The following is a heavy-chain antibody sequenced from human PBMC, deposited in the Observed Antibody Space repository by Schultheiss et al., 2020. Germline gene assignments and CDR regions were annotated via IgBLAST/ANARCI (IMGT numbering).Heavy chain of an antibody. V-gene: IGHV3-7*01. CDR3: ARYRDNSGPIDY. CDR2: IKQDGSEK. J-gene: IGHJ4*02. Sequence: GGSLRLSCAASGFTFSNHWMSWVRQAPGKGLEWVANIKQDGSEKHYVDSVKGRFTVSRDNAKNSLYLQLDSLRAEDTAVHYCARYRDNSGPIDYWGQGTLVNVSS. CDR1: GFTFSNHW. D-gene: IGHD3-22*01.